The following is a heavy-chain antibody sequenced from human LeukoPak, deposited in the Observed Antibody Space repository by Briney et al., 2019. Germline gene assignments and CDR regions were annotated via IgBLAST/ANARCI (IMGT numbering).Heavy chain of an antibody. CDR2: INPNSGGT. D-gene: IGHD3-3*01. V-gene: IGHV1-2*06. CDR1: GYTFTGYY. CDR3: AKTTIFGVVNYGMDV. Sequence: ASVKVSCKASGYTFTGYYMHWVRQAPGQGLEWMGRINPNSGGTNHAQKFQGRVTMTRDTSISTAYMELSRLRSDDTAVYYCAKTTIFGVVNYGMDVWGQGTTVTVSS. J-gene: IGHJ6*02.